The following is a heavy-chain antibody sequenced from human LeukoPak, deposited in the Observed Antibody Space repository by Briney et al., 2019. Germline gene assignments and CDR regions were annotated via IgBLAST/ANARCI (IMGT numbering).Heavy chain of an antibody. V-gene: IGHV1-2*04. D-gene: IGHD6-6*01. CDR1: GYTFTDYY. Sequence: ASVKVSCKASGYTFTDYYIHWVRQAPGQGLEWMGWINPNSGDTNSAQKFQGWVTMTRDTSISTAYMELSSLRSEDTAVYYCARDWFRNSSSSQPSPPRYFDRWGRGTLVIVSS. CDR3: ARDWFRNSSSSQPSPPRYFDR. J-gene: IGHJ2*01. CDR2: INPNSGDT.